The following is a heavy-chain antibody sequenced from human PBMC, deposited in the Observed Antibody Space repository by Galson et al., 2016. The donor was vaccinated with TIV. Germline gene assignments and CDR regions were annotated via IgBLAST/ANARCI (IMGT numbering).Heavy chain of an antibody. CDR3: ARLPGYCANGVCFGDYSYGLDV. Sequence: SVKVSCKASGYIFANYYMHWVRQAPGEGLEWMGWINPDSGDTSFAQKFQGRLTMTRDTSIATAYMDLSRLTSGDTAMYYCARLPGYCANGVCFGDYSYGLDVWGQGTTVTVSS. CDR2: INPDSGDT. J-gene: IGHJ6*02. V-gene: IGHV1-2*02. D-gene: IGHD2-8*01. CDR1: GYIFANYY.